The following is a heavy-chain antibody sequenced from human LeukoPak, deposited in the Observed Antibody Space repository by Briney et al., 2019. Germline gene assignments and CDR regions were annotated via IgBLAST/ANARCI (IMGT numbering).Heavy chain of an antibody. V-gene: IGHV3-21*01. CDR3: AKVDRGDYSSSPVPYYNYYMNV. Sequence: GGSLRPSCAASGFTFSYYSMNWVRQAPGRGLEWVSCISSSSSLIFYSDSVRGRFTISRDNAKNLLYPHMNSLRVEDTAVYYCAKVDRGDYSSSPVPYYNYYMNVWGKGTTVTVSS. J-gene: IGHJ6*03. CDR2: ISSSSSLI. CDR1: GFTFSYYS. D-gene: IGHD6-13*01.